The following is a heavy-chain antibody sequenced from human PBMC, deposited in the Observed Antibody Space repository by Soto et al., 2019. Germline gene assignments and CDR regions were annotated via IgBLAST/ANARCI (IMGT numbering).Heavy chain of an antibody. V-gene: IGHV4-39*01. CDR2: FYDGNT. J-gene: IGHJ4*02. D-gene: IGHD3-10*01. CDR1: GGSITRRSSY. Sequence: PSETLSLTCIVSGGSITRRSSYWAWIRQPPGKGREWVGTFYDGNTYHNPSLRSRITIAVDTSKNQFSLKLNSVAAADTAFYYCATTRGLAVGGSFDYWGQGMLVTV. CDR3: ATTRGLAVGGSFDY.